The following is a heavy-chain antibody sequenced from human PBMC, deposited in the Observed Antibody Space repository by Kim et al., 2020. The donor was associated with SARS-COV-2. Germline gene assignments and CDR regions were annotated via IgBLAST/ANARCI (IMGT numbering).Heavy chain of an antibody. D-gene: IGHD2-15*01. CDR1: GGSVSSGSYY. J-gene: IGHJ4*02. Sequence: SETLSLTCTVSGGSVSSGSYYWSWIRQPPGKGLEWIGYIYYSGSTNHNPSLKSRVTISVDTSKNQFSLKLSSVTAADTAVYYCARGSWGYCSGGSCYSVDYWGQGTLVTVSS. CDR3: ARGSWGYCSGGSCYSVDY. CDR2: IYYSGST. V-gene: IGHV4-61*01.